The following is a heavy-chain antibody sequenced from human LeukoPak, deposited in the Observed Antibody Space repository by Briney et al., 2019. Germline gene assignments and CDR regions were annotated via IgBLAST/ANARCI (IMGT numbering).Heavy chain of an antibody. CDR3: ARDSYCGGDCYSGNFDY. CDR2: IKQDRSEK. Sequence: GGSLRLSCAASGFTFSSYWMSWVRQAPGKGLEWVANIKQDRSEKYYVDSVKGRFTISRDNAKNSLYLQMNSLRAEDTAVYYCARDSYCGGDCYSGNFDYWGQGTLVTVSS. CDR1: GFTFSSYW. J-gene: IGHJ4*02. V-gene: IGHV3-7*01. D-gene: IGHD2-21*02.